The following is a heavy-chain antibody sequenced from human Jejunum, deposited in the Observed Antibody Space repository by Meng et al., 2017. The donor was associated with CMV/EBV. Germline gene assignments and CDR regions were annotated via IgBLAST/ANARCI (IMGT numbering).Heavy chain of an antibody. D-gene: IGHD3/OR15-3a*01. CDR1: GFIFRNTW. CDR3: ATSGLNYYGIDV. V-gene: IGHV3-15*05. J-gene: IGHJ6*02. CDR2: IKSRSDGAKT. Sequence: SGFIFRNTWMTWVRQAPGKGLYWLGRIKSRSDGAKTDYPAPLKGRVTISRDDSRNTLYLEMTALTTEDTGVYYCATSGLNYYGIDVWGQGTTVTVSS.